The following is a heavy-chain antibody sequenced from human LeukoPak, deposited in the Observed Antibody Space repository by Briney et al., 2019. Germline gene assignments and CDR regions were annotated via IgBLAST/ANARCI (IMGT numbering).Heavy chain of an antibody. V-gene: IGHV4-39*07. D-gene: IGHD1-26*01. Sequence: KTSETLSLTCTVSGGSISSSSYYWGWIRQPPGKGLEWIGEINHSGSTNYNPSLKSRVTISVDTSKNQFSLKLSSVTAADTAVYYCARWEWELYFDYWGQGTLVTVSS. CDR3: ARWEWELYFDY. CDR1: GGSISSSSYY. J-gene: IGHJ4*02. CDR2: INHSGST.